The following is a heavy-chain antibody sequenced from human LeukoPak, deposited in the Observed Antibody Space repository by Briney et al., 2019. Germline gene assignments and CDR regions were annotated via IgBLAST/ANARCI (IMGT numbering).Heavy chain of an antibody. D-gene: IGHD1-26*01. Sequence: ASVKVSCKASGYTFNRYGITWVRQAPGQGLEWMGWISPYNGNTNYAQKLQGRVTMTTDTSTSTAYMELRSLKSDETAVYSGTKDFGSRNILGVTPDVFDIWGQGTMVTV. V-gene: IGHV1-18*01. CDR3: TKDFGSRNILGVTPDVFDI. CDR2: ISPYNGNT. J-gene: IGHJ3*02. CDR1: GYTFNRYG.